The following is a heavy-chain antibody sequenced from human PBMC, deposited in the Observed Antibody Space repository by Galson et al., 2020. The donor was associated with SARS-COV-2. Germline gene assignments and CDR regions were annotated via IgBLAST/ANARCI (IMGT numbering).Heavy chain of an antibody. Sequence: GEFLKISCAASGFTFSSYGMHWVRQAPGKGLEWVAVIWYDGSNKYYADSVKGRFTISRDNSKNTLYLQMNSLRAEDTAVYYCARDLGIAAAGTSPEYFQHWGQGTLVTVSS. D-gene: IGHD6-13*01. CDR3: ARDLGIAAAGTSPEYFQH. CDR1: GFTFSSYG. J-gene: IGHJ1*01. V-gene: IGHV3-33*01. CDR2: IWYDGSNK.